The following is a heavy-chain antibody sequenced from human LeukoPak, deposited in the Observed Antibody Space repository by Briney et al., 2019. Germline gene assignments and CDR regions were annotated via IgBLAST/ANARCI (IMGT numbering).Heavy chain of an antibody. CDR3: ARASSESIAARPFWFDP. D-gene: IGHD6-6*01. J-gene: IGHJ5*02. V-gene: IGHV1-69*05. Sequence: SVKVSCKASGGTFSSYAISWVRQAPGQGLEWMGGIIPIFGTANYAQKFQGRVTITTDESTSTAYMELSSQRSEDTAVYYCARASSESIAARPFWFDPWGQGTLVTVSS. CDR2: IIPIFGTA. CDR1: GGTFSSYA.